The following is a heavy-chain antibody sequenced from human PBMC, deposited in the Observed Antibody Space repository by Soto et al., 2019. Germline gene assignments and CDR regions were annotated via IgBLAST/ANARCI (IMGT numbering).Heavy chain of an antibody. CDR1: GFTFKHNA. J-gene: IGHJ4*02. D-gene: IGHD6-13*01. V-gene: IGHV3-30-3*01. Sequence: QVQLVESGGGVVQPGRSLTIFCTASGFTFKHNAMHWIRQAPAKGLEWVADISFDGSTKNYADSVKDRFTISRDNSKNTLSLQMRALKGEDTATYYCAREGIAESGPNFYDFWGQGTLVAVSS. CDR3: AREGIAESGPNFYDF. CDR2: ISFDGSTK.